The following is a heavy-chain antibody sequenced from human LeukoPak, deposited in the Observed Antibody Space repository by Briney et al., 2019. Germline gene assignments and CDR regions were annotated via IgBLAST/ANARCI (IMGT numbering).Heavy chain of an antibody. CDR1: GYTFTSYD. D-gene: IGHD1-26*01. J-gene: IGHJ5*02. Sequence: ASVKVSCKASGYTFTSYDINWVRQATGQGLEWMGWMNPNSGNTGYAQKFQGRVTMTRNTSISTAYMELSSLRSEDTAVYYCARGRGGSYYLSKTDWFDPWGQGTLVTVSS. CDR3: ARGRGGSYYLSKTDWFDP. V-gene: IGHV1-8*01. CDR2: MNPNSGNT.